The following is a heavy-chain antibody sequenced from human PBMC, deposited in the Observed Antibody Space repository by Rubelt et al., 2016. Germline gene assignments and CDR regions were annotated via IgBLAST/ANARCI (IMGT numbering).Heavy chain of an antibody. D-gene: IGHD6-13*01. V-gene: IGHV4-39*01. Sequence: IYYSGSTYYNPSLKSRVTISVDTSKNQFSLKLSSVTAADTAVYYCARAPGIADPFDYWGQGTLVTVSS. CDR2: IYYSGST. J-gene: IGHJ4*02. CDR3: ARAPGIADPFDY.